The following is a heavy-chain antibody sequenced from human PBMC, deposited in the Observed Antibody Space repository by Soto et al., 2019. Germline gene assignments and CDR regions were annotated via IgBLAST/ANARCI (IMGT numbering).Heavy chain of an antibody. D-gene: IGHD3-9*01. V-gene: IGHV4-31*03. J-gene: IGHJ6*02. CDR3: ASLVLPVLRYFDWLSSPATVYGMDV. Sequence: SETLSLTCTVSGGSISSGGYYWSWIRQHPGKGLEWIGYIYYSGSTYYNPSLKSRVTISVDTSKNQFSLKLSSVTAAEPAVYYCASLVLPVLRYFDWLSSPATVYGMDVWGQGTTVTVSS. CDR2: IYYSGST. CDR1: GGSISSGGYY.